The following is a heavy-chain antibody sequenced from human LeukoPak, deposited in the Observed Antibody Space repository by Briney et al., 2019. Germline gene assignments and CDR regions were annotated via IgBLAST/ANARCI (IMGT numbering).Heavy chain of an antibody. Sequence: SETLSLTCAVSGGSISSSNWWSWVRQPPGKGLEWIGEIYHSGSTNYNPPLKSRVTISVDKSKNQFSLKLSSVTAADTSVYYCARVSPICSGGSCYLIIDYWGQGTLVTVSS. CDR2: IYHSGST. CDR1: GGSISSSNW. V-gene: IGHV4-4*02. CDR3: ARVSPICSGGSCYLIIDY. D-gene: IGHD2-15*01. J-gene: IGHJ4*02.